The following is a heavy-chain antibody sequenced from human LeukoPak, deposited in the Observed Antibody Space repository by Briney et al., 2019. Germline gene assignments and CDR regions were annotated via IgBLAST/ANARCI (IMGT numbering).Heavy chain of an antibody. Sequence: GGSLRLSCAASGFTFSSYAMSWVRQAPGKGLEWVSAISGSGGSTYYADSAKGRFTISRDNSKNTLYLQMNSLRAEDTAVYYCAKDQDTGMVATPHYYYYYGMDVWGQGTTVTVSS. V-gene: IGHV3-23*01. J-gene: IGHJ6*02. CDR1: GFTFSSYA. D-gene: IGHD5-12*01. CDR3: AKDQDTGMVATPHYYYYYGMDV. CDR2: ISGSGGST.